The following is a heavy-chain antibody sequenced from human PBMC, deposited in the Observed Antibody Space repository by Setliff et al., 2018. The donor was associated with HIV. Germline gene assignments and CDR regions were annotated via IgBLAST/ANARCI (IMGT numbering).Heavy chain of an antibody. CDR1: GYSISSGYY. CDR2: IYYSGST. CDR3: ARTPQEVVVVAATRPYYYYYMDV. Sequence: PSETLSLTCAVSGYSISSGYYWGWIRQPPGKGLEWIGNIYYSGSTYYNPSLKSRVTISVDTSKSQFSLKLSSVTAADTAVYYCARTPQEVVVVAATRPYYYYYMDVWGKGTTVPVSS. D-gene: IGHD2-15*01. J-gene: IGHJ6*03. V-gene: IGHV4-38-2*01.